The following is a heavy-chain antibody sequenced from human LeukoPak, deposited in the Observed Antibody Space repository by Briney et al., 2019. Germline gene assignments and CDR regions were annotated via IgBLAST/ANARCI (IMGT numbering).Heavy chain of an antibody. CDR1: GGSISSYY. V-gene: IGHV4-59*01. CDR2: IYYSGST. Sequence: SETLSLTCTVSGGSISSYYWSWIRQPPGKGLEWIGYIYYSGSTNYNPSPKSRVTISVDTSKNQFSLKLSSVTAADTAVYHCARANQSSGWYIGMGYFDYWGQGTLVTVSS. D-gene: IGHD6-19*01. CDR3: ARANQSSGWYIGMGYFDY. J-gene: IGHJ4*02.